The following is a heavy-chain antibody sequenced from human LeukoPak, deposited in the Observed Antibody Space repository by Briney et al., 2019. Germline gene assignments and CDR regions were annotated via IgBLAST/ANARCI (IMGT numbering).Heavy chain of an antibody. CDR1: GFTFSTFA. Sequence: GGSLRLSCAASGFTFSTFAMIWVRQPPGKGLEWVSSIFPSGGEIHYADSVRGRFTISRDNSKSTLSLQMNSLRAEDTAVYYCAGGSRYYYYYMDVWGKGTTVTISS. J-gene: IGHJ6*03. CDR3: AGGSRYYYYYMDV. D-gene: IGHD3-16*01. CDR2: IFPSGGEI. V-gene: IGHV3-23*01.